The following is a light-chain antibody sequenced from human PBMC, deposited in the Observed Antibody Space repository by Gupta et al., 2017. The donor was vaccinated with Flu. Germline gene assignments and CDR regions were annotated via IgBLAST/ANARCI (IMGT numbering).Light chain of an antibody. CDR2: HNQ. CDR1: YSDVGNDF. CDR3: VGSDTSLGTLV. J-gene: IGLJ1*01. V-gene: IGLV1-51*01. Sequence: RVTITCSGTYSDVGNDFVYWFQQVSVTAPKLVIYHNQKRSSGIPDRFLGSKSGTSATLVISGLQTADEAAYYCVGSDTSLGTLVFGSGTELTVL.